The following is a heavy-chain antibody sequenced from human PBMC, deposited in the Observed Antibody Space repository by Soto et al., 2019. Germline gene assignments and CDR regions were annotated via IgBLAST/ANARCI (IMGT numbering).Heavy chain of an antibody. J-gene: IGHJ4*02. CDR2: ISSSSSYI. CDR1: GFTFSSCI. Sequence: EVQLVESGGGLVKPGESLRLSCAASGFTFSSCIINWVRQAPGKGLEWVSSISSSSSYIYYAESVKGRFTTSRDNAKNSLYQQMNSLRADDTAVYYCARARLIGGRSNGPNYFEYWGQGTLVSVSS. V-gene: IGHV3-21*01. D-gene: IGHD3-16*01. CDR3: ARARLIGGRSNGPNYFEY.